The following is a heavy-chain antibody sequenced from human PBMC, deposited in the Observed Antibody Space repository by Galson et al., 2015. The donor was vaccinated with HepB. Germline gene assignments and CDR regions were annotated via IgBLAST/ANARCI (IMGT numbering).Heavy chain of an antibody. J-gene: IGHJ3*02. CDR2: INPSGGST. CDR1: GYTFTSYY. Sequence: VKVSCKASGYTFTSYYMHWVRQAPGQGLEWMGIINPSGGSTSYAQKLQGRVTMTRDTSTSTVYMELSSLRSEDTAVYYCARDWSDYYDSSGYSRGRAFDIWGQGTMVTVSS. CDR3: ARDWSDYYDSSGYSRGRAFDI. D-gene: IGHD3-22*01. V-gene: IGHV1-46*04.